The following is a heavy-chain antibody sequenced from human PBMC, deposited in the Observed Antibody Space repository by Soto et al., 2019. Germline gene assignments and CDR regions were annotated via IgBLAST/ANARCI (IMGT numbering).Heavy chain of an antibody. D-gene: IGHD2-21*02. CDR2: VNPSGGHT. CDR3: ARGRHVVVVTAALDY. V-gene: IGHV1-46*01. J-gene: IGHJ4*01. Sequence: QVQLMQSGAEVKKPGASVKVSCKASGDTFTDYYIHWVRQAPGQGLEWMGTVNPSGGHTTYAPHYRGRVTRTTDPSPSTLYMELTSLTSDDTAVYYCARGRHVVVVTAALDYWGHGTLVTVSA. CDR1: GDTFTDYY.